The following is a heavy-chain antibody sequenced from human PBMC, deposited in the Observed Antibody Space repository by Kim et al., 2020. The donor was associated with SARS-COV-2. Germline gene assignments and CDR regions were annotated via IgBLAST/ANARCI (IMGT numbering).Heavy chain of an antibody. V-gene: IGHV1-3*01. CDR3: ARAKGYCTISSCNTGMDV. CDR2: INAGNGNT. D-gene: IGHD2-2*02. CDR1: GYTFTSYT. Sequence: ASVKVSCKASGYTFTSYTIHWVRHAPGQRLEWMGWINAGNGNTKYSQNFQGRVTITRDTSATTAYMDLSSLRSEDTAVYYCARAKGYCTISSCNTGMDVWGQGTTVTVSS. J-gene: IGHJ6*02.